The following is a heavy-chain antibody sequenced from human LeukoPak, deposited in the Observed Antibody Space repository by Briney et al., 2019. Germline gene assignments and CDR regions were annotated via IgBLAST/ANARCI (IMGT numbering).Heavy chain of an antibody. CDR1: RYNLTELS. Sequence: GASVKVSCKVSRYNLTELSMHWVRQAPGKGLEWMGGFDPEDGETIYAQKFQGRVTMTEDTSTDTAYMELSSLRSEDTAVYYCATHASSGYYPTTAEYFQHWGQGTLVTVSS. J-gene: IGHJ1*01. V-gene: IGHV1-24*01. CDR2: FDPEDGET. CDR3: ATHASSGYYPTTAEYFQH. D-gene: IGHD3-22*01.